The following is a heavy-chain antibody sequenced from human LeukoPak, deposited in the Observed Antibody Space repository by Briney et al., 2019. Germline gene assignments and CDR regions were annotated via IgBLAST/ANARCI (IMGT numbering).Heavy chain of an antibody. CDR2: SYAAGGT. D-gene: IGHD3-3*01. CDR1: GFTFSSTY. CDR3: AKDPWN. V-gene: IGHV3-53*01. J-gene: IGHJ4*02. Sequence: GGSLRLSCAASGFTFSSTYMSWVRQAPGKGLEWVSVSYAAGGTDYADSVKGRFTISRDNSKSTLYLQMSSLRAEDTAIYYCAKDPWNWGPGTLVTVSS.